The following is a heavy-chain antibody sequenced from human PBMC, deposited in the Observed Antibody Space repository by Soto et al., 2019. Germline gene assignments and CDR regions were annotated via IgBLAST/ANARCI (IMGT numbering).Heavy chain of an antibody. CDR2: IYYSGST. V-gene: IGHV4-59*01. CDR1: GGSISSYY. J-gene: IGHJ4*02. D-gene: IGHD3-10*01. Sequence: ETLSLTCTVSGGSISSYYWSWIRQPPGKGLEWIGYIYYSGSTNYNPSLKSRVTISVDTSKNQFSLKLSSVTAADTAVYYCARESAYGSGNPYYFDYWGQGTLVTVSS. CDR3: ARESAYGSGNPYYFDY.